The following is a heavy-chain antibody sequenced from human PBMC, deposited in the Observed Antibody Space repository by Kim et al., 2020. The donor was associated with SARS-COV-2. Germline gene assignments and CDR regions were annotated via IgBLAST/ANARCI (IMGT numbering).Heavy chain of an antibody. Sequence: SETLSLTCTVSGGSISSYYWSWIRQPPGKGLERIGYHYYSGSTNYNPSLKSRVTISVDTSKNQFSLKLSSVTAADTAVYYCARLNWNYEGNWFDPWGQGTLVTVSS. D-gene: IGHD1-7*01. CDR3: ARLNWNYEGNWFDP. J-gene: IGHJ5*02. CDR1: GGSISSYY. CDR2: HYYSGST. V-gene: IGHV4-59*08.